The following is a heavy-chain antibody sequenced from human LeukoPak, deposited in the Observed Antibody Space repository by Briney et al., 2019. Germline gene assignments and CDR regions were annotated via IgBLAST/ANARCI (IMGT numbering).Heavy chain of an antibody. Sequence: HGESPKISCKGSGYSFTSYWIGWVRQMPGKGLEWMGIIYPGDSDTRYSPSFQGQVTISADKSISTAYLQWSSLKASDTAMYYCARGSLYYYYGMDVWGQGTTVTVSS. CDR2: IYPGDSDT. V-gene: IGHV5-51*01. CDR3: ARGSLYYYYGMDV. CDR1: GYSFTSYW. J-gene: IGHJ6*02.